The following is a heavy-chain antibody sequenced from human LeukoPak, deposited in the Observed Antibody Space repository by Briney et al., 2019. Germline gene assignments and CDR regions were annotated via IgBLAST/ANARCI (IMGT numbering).Heavy chain of an antibody. D-gene: IGHD2-2*02. CDR2: INPNSGGT. CDR1: GYTFTGYY. Sequence: ASVKVSCKASGYTFTGYYMHWVRQAPGQGLEWMGWINPNSGGTNYAQKFQGRVTMTRDTSISTAYMELSRLRSDDTAVYYCARVGCSSTSCYTIDYWGQGTLVTVSP. V-gene: IGHV1-2*02. CDR3: ARVGCSSTSCYTIDY. J-gene: IGHJ4*02.